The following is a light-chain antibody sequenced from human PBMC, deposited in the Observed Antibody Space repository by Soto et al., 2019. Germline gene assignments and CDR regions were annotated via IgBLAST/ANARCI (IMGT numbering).Light chain of an antibody. CDR3: QQANGYPFR. V-gene: IGKV1-9*01. CDR1: QGISSH. J-gene: IGKJ4*02. CDR2: AAS. Sequence: DIQLTQSPSFLSASVGDRVTITCRASQGISSHLAWYQQEPGKAPKLLIYAASTLQSGVPSRFSGSGSGTDFTLTISSLQPEDFATYYCQQANGYPFRFGGGNKVDIK.